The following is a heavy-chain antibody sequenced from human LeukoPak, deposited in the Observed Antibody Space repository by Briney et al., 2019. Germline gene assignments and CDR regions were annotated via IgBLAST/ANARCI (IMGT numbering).Heavy chain of an antibody. CDR1: GGSFSGYY. CDR2: INHSGST. Sequence: SETLSLTCAVYGGSFSGYYWSWIRQPPGKGLEWIGEINHSGSTYYNPSLKSRVTISVDTSKNQFSLKLSSVTAADTAVYYCARGPRMTRTYYYYYGMDVWGQGTTVTVSS. CDR3: ARGPRMTRTYYYYYGMDV. J-gene: IGHJ6*02. V-gene: IGHV4-34*01. D-gene: IGHD2-15*01.